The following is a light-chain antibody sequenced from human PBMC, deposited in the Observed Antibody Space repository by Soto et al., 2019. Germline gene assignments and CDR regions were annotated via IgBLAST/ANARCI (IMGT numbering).Light chain of an antibody. CDR3: AAWDDSLNVRDG. J-gene: IGLJ1*01. V-gene: IGLV1-44*01. CDR2: SNN. Sequence: QSVLTQPPSASGTPGQRVTISCSGSSSNIGSNTVNWYQQLPGTAPKLLIYSNNQRPSGVPDRFSGSKSGTSASLAISGLQSEDEADYDCAAWDDSLNVRDGFGTGTKLTV. CDR1: SSNIGSNT.